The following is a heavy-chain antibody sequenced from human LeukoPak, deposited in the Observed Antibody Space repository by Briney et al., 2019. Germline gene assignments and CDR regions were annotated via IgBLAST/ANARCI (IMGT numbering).Heavy chain of an antibody. CDR2: IKRDGSEK. Sequence: PGGSLRLSCAASGFTFSDYYMSWIRQAPGKGLEWVAKIKRDGSEKQYVDSVKGRFTISRDNAKNSLYLEMNSLRAEDTAVYYCARDRDGSTLGLFDFWGQGTLVTVSS. V-gene: IGHV3-7*01. CDR1: GFTFSDYY. D-gene: IGHD2-2*03. CDR3: ARDRDGSTLGLFDF. J-gene: IGHJ4*02.